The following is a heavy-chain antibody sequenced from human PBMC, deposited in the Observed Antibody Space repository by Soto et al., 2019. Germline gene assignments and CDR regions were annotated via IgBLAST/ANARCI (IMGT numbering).Heavy chain of an antibody. V-gene: IGHV1-18*01. J-gene: IGHJ3*02. Sequence: ASVKVSCKASGYTFTSYGISWVRQAPGQGLEWMGWISAYNGNTNYAQKLQGRVTMTTDTSTSTAYMELRSLRSDDTAVYYCARHPHYYDTGMAFDIWGQGTMVTVSS. CDR2: ISAYNGNT. CDR3: ARHPHYYDTGMAFDI. CDR1: GYTFTSYG. D-gene: IGHD3-22*01.